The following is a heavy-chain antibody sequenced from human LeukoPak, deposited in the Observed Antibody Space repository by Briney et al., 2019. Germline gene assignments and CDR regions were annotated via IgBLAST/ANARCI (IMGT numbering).Heavy chain of an antibody. CDR2: ITSSSNYI. D-gene: IGHD2-2*01. V-gene: IGHV3-11*06. J-gene: IGHJ3*01. CDR1: GFTFSDYY. CDR3: ARGHFYCSSTSCYAFDV. Sequence: GGSLRLSCAASGFTFSDYYMSWIRQAPGKGLEWVLSITSSSNYIHYADSVKGRFTISRDNARNSLYLQMNSLRAEDTAVYYCARGHFYCSSTSCYAFDVWGQGTMVTVSS.